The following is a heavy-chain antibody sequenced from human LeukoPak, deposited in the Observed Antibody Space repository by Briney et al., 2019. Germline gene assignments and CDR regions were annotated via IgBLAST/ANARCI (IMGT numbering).Heavy chain of an antibody. D-gene: IGHD6-13*01. CDR1: GYTFTSYD. CDR3: AKRSSSWYAGTGYNWFDP. V-gene: IGHV1-8*03. J-gene: IGHJ5*02. CDR2: MNPNSGNT. Sequence: GASVKVSCKASGYTFTSYDINWVRQATGQGLEWMGWMNPNSGNTGYAQKFQGRVTITRNTSISTAYMELSSLRSEDMAVYYCAKRSSSWYAGTGYNWFDPWGQGTLVTVSS.